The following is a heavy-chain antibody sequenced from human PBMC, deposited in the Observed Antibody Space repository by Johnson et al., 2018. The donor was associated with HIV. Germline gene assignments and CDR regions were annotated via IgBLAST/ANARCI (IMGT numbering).Heavy chain of an antibody. V-gene: IGHV3-11*04. CDR1: GFIFSDYY. CDR2: ISSSGSGK. Sequence: VQLVESGGGLVKPGGSLRLSCTASGFIFSDYYMSWIRQAPGKGLEWVSYISSSGSGKNSADSVKGRFTISRDNAKNSLYLQMNRLRAEDTAVYYCAGGSPGLGVNGFDIWGQGTMVTVSS. J-gene: IGHJ3*02. D-gene: IGHD6-19*01. CDR3: AGGSPGLGVNGFDI.